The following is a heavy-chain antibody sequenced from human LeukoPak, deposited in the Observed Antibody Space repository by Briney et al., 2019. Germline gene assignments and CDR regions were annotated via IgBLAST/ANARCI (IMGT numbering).Heavy chain of an antibody. V-gene: IGHV3-48*03. CDR2: ISSSGSSI. Sequence: GGSLRLSCAAPEFTFSRYAMTWVRQAPGKGLEWVSYISSSGSSIFYADSVKGRFTISRDNAKNSLYLQMHSLSAEDTAVYYCATKVAGTSHFSYWGQGTRVTVSS. J-gene: IGHJ4*02. D-gene: IGHD6-19*01. CDR1: EFTFSRYA. CDR3: ATKVAGTSHFSY.